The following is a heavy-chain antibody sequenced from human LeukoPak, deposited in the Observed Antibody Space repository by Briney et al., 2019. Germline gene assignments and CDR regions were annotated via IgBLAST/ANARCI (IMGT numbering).Heavy chain of an antibody. CDR3: ARAAAPRGLNYFDY. D-gene: IGHD6-13*01. V-gene: IGHV1-3*02. CDR1: GYTFTSYA. CDR2: SNAGNGNT. J-gene: IGHJ4*02. Sequence: ASVKVSCKSSGYTFTSYAMHWVRQAPAQRLEWMGWSNAGNGNTKYSQEFQGRVTITRDTSASTAYMELSSLRSEDMAVYYCARAAAPRGLNYFDYWGQGTLVTVSS.